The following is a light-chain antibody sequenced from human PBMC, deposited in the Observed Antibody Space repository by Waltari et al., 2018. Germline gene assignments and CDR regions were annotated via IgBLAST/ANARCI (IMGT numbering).Light chain of an antibody. CDR2: DVS. V-gene: IGLV2-14*03. CDR3: SSYTINFLLL. Sequence: QSALTQPASVSGSPGQSITISCTGTSSDIGGYDYVSWYQQHPGKAPKLVIYDVSNRPSGVSDRFSGSKSGNTASLTISGLQAEDETDYYCSSYTINFLLLFGGGTKLTVL. J-gene: IGLJ2*01. CDR1: SSDIGGYDY.